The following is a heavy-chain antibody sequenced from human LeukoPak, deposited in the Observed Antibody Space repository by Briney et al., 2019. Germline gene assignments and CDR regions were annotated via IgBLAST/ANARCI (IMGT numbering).Heavy chain of an antibody. CDR1: GYIFASYG. V-gene: IGHV1-18*01. J-gene: IGHJ4*02. D-gene: IGHD2-8*02. Sequence: ASVKVSCKASGYIFASYGISWVRQAPGQGLEWLGWISAYNGDTKYAQHLQGRVTLTTDTSTGTAYLELRSLTADDTALYYCARDTALTITPGGPDYWGRGTLITVSS. CDR2: ISAYNGDT. CDR3: ARDTALTITPGGPDY.